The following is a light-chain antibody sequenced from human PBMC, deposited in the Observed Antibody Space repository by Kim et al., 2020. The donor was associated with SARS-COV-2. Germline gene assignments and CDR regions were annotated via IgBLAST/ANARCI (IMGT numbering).Light chain of an antibody. CDR2: GAS. CDR1: QSLSSSD. J-gene: IGKJ1*01. Sequence: SPGGRAPPSCRASQSLSSSDLSWYQQKPGQAPRLLIYGASSRATGNPDRFSGSGSGTDFTLTISRLEPEDFTVYYCQQYGSSPWTFGQGTKVDIK. CDR3: QQYGSSPWT. V-gene: IGKV3-20*01.